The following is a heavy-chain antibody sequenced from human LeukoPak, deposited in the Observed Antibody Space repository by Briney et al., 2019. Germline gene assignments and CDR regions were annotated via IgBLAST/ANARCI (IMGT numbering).Heavy chain of an antibody. J-gene: IGHJ3*02. CDR1: GYTFTGYY. CDR2: INPNSGGT. CDR3: ARASGSSWYVVTADVAFDI. Sequence: GASVKVSCKASGYTFTGYYMHWVRQAPGQGLEWMGWINPNSGGTNYAQKFQGRVTMTRDTSISTAYMELSRLRSDDTAVYYCARASGSSWYVVTADVAFDIWGQGTMVTVSS. V-gene: IGHV1-2*02. D-gene: IGHD6-13*01.